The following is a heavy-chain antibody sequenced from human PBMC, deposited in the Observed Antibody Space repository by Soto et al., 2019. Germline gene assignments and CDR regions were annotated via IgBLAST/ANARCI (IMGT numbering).Heavy chain of an antibody. D-gene: IGHD3-10*01. CDR3: ARLGYGSGSYSGYFDY. CDR2: IYYSGST. Sequence: SETLSLTCTVSGGSISSSSYYWGWIRQPPGKGLEWIGSIYYSGSTYYNPSLKSRVTISVDTSKNQFSLKQSSVTAADTAVYYCARLGYGSGSYSGYFDYWGQGTLVTVSS. CDR1: GGSISSSSYY. V-gene: IGHV4-39*01. J-gene: IGHJ4*02.